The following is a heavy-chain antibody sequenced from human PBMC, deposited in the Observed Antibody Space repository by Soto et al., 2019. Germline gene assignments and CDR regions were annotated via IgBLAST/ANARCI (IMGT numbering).Heavy chain of an antibody. CDR1: GGSISSYY. Sequence: SETLSLTFTKSGGSISSYYLNCIREPPGKGLEWIGYIYFRGTTNYNPSLKSRVTMSADTSKNQFSLKLNSVTAADTAVYYCARMNYYDTSGYPFDYWGQGMMVTVS. CDR2: IYFRGTT. J-gene: IGHJ4*02. CDR3: ARMNYYDTSGYPFDY. D-gene: IGHD3-22*01. V-gene: IGHV4-59*01.